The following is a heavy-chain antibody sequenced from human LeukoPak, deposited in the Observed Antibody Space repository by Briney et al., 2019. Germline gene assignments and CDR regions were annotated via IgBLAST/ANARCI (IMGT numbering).Heavy chain of an antibody. Sequence: GGSLRLSCAASGFTFSSYGMSWVRQAPGKGLEWVSAISGSGGSTYYADSVKGRFTIPRDNSKNTLYLQMNSLRAEDTAVYYCAKASRYDYVWGSYRYTPYYFDYWGQGTLVTVSS. J-gene: IGHJ4*02. CDR3: AKASRYDYVWGSYRYTPYYFDY. D-gene: IGHD3-16*02. CDR1: GFTFSSYG. CDR2: ISGSGGST. V-gene: IGHV3-23*01.